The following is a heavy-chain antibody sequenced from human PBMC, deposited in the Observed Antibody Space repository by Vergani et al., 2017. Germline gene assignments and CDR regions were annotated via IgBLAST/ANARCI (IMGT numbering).Heavy chain of an antibody. CDR2: VNHDGST. D-gene: IGHD3-16*02. Sequence: QVQLQEWGAGLLKTSETLSLTCGVSGGSFSDYYWSWIRQAPGMGLEWIGEVNHDGSTNYNPSLKSRVSISVDTSKNQFSLQLTSVTAADSALYFCASIARAPTRRNPPPDYWGQGILVTVSS. J-gene: IGHJ4*02. CDR1: GGSFSDYY. V-gene: IGHV4-34*01. CDR3: ASIARAPTRRNPPPDY.